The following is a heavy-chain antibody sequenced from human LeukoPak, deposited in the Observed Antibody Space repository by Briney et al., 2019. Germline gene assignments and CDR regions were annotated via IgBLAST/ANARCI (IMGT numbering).Heavy chain of an antibody. CDR3: ATALSLADLDY. CDR2: INPTSGGT. V-gene: IGHV1-2*02. D-gene: IGHD3-16*01. Sequence: ASVKVSCKASGYTFTGYYMHWVRQAPGQGLEWMGWINPTSGGTNYAQKFQGRVTMTRDTSISTAYMELSSLRSDDAAFYYCATALSLADLDYWGQGTLVTVSS. CDR1: GYTFTGYY. J-gene: IGHJ4*02.